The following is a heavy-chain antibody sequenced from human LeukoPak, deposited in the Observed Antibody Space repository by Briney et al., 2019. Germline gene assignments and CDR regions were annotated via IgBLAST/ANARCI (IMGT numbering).Heavy chain of an antibody. CDR2: ITPIFGTA. CDR1: GGTFSRFT. D-gene: IGHD3-22*01. Sequence: SVTVSCRASGGTFSRFTISWVRQAPGQGFEWMGGITPIFGTANFAQKFQGRVSITADESTSTAFMELSSLRSEDTAVYYCAKEGGDDSSGYYCVGFDYWGQGTLVTVSS. CDR3: AKEGGDDSSGYYCVGFDY. J-gene: IGHJ4*02. V-gene: IGHV1-69*13.